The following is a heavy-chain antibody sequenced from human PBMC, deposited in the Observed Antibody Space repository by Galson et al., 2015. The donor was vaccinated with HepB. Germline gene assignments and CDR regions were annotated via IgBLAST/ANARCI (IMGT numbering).Heavy chain of an antibody. CDR1: GFSLSTSGVG. CDR3: AHRLGLGAFDI. D-gene: IGHD5-12*01. V-gene: IGHV2-5*02. Sequence: PALVKPTQTLTLTCTFSGFSLSTSGVGVGWIRQPPGKALEWLALIYWDDVKRYSPSLKSRLTITKDTSKNQVVLTMTNMDPVDTATYYCAHRLGLGAFDIWGQGTMVTVSS. J-gene: IGHJ3*02. CDR2: IYWDDVK.